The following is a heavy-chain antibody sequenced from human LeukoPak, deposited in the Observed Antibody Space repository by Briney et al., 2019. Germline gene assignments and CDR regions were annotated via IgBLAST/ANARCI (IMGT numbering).Heavy chain of an antibody. CDR1: GYTFTGYY. CDR3: ARGTIGSYSSVHD. CDR2: INPKSGGI. D-gene: IGHD1-26*01. Sequence: ASVKVSCRASGYTFTGYYIHWVRQAPGQGLEWVGWINPKSGGIDYAQRLQGRVTMTTDTSIATAYMELSRLTPDDTAVYFCARGTIGSYSSVHDWGQGTLITVSS. J-gene: IGHJ1*01. V-gene: IGHV1-2*02.